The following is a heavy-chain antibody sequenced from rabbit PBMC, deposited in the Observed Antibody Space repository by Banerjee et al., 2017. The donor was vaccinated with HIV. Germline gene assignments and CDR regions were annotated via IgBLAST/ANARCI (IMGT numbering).Heavy chain of an antibody. D-gene: IGHD4-1*01. Sequence: QEQLEESGGGLVQPEGSLTLTCTASGFSFSSYYYMCWVRQAPGKGLEWIACIYAGSSSSSYYASWAKGRFTISRTSSTTVALQMTSLTAADTATYFCARDLAGVIGWNFDLWGQGTLVTVS. V-gene: IGHV1S45*01. CDR1: GFSFSSYYY. J-gene: IGHJ4*01. CDR3: ARDLAGVIGWNFDL. CDR2: IYAGSSSSS.